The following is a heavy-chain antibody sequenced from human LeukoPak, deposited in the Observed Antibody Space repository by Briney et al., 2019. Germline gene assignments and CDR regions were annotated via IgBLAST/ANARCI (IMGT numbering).Heavy chain of an antibody. D-gene: IGHD6-19*01. CDR1: GFTFSSYA. CDR3: VTGDRYSGWGS. V-gene: IGHV3-23*01. Sequence: GESLRLSCAASGFTFSSYAMSWVRQAPGKGLEWVSAISTDGGGRHYGDSVKGRFTISRDNSKNTLYLQMDSLRADDTAVYYCVTGDRYSGWGSWGQGTLVTVSS. CDR2: ISTDGGGR. J-gene: IGHJ5*02.